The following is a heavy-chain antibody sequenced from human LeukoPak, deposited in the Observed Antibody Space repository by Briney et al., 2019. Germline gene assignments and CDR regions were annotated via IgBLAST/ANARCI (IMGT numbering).Heavy chain of an antibody. D-gene: IGHD1-26*01. CDR2: MNPNSGNT. Sequence: ASLKVSCKASRDTFTSYDINWGRQAPGQGLEWMGWMNPNSGNTGYAQKFQGRVTMTRNTSISTAYMELSRLRSEDTAVYYCARALSWSDGPYYFDYWGQGTLVTVSS. CDR3: ARALSWSDGPYYFDY. CDR1: RDTFTSYD. V-gene: IGHV1-8*01. J-gene: IGHJ4*02.